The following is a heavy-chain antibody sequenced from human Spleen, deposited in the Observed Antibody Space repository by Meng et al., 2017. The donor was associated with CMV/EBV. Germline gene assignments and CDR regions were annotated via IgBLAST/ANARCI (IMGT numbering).Heavy chain of an antibody. CDR1: GGSFSGYY. D-gene: IGHD3-22*01. V-gene: IGHV4-34*01. CDR2: INHSGST. J-gene: IGHJ5*02. CDR3: ARDLHLTYYYDSGGFDP. Sequence: GGSFSGYYWSWIRQPPGKGLEWIGEINHSGSTNYNPSLKSRVTISVDTSKNQFSLKLSSVTAADTAVYYCARDLHLTYYYDSGGFDPWGQGTLVTVLL.